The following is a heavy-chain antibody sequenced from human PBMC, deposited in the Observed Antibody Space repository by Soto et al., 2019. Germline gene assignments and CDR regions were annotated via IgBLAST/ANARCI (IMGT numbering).Heavy chain of an antibody. Sequence: QVNLVQSGAEVKKPGASVKVSCKASGYTFTSYGITWVRQAPGQGLEWMGWISAHNGNTDYAQKLQGRVIVTRDPSTSTAYMELRSLRSDDTAVSYCARGRYGDYGGQGALVTVSS. CDR3: ARGRYGDY. V-gene: IGHV1-18*01. CDR2: ISAHNGNT. D-gene: IGHD1-1*01. CDR1: GYTFTSYG. J-gene: IGHJ4*02.